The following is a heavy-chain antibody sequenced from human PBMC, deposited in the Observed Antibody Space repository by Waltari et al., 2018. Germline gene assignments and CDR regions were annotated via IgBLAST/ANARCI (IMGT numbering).Heavy chain of an antibody. CDR3: ARGMVVTAWAQYNWFDP. V-gene: IGHV4-34*01. CDR2: INHSGST. D-gene: IGHD2-21*02. Sequence: QVQLQQWGAGLLKPSETLSLTCAVYVDSFSGYFWSWIRPPPGGGLEWIGDINHSGSTNYNPSLKSRVTLSVDTSKNQFSLKLNSLTAADTAVYYCARGMVVTAWAQYNWFDPWGQGTLVTVSS. CDR1: VDSFSGYF. J-gene: IGHJ5*02.